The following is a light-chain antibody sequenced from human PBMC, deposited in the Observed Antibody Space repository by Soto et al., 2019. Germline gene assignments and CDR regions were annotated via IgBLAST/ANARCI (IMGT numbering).Light chain of an antibody. CDR3: QHYTKWPPYT. CDR1: QSVSSD. CDR2: HAS. J-gene: IGKJ2*01. Sequence: EIVMTQSPATLSVSPGERATLSCRASQSVSSDLAWYQQKTGQAPRFLIFHASTRASGIPARFSGSGPGTEFTLPITSLQSEDFAVYYCQHYTKWPPYTFGQGTKLEVK. V-gene: IGKV3-15*01.